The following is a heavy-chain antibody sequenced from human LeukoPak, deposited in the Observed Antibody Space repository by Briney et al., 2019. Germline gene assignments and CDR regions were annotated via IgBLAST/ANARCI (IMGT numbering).Heavy chain of an antibody. D-gene: IGHD1-26*01. J-gene: IGHJ6*03. CDR2: ISYDGSNK. CDR3: AKGSGSYFNSYMDV. Sequence: GRSLRLSCAASGFTFSSYAMHWVRQAPGKGLEWVAVISYDGSNKYYADSVKGRFTISRDNSKNSLYLQMNSLRAEDMALYYCAKGSGSYFNSYMDVWGKGTTVTVSS. V-gene: IGHV3-30*04. CDR1: GFTFSSYA.